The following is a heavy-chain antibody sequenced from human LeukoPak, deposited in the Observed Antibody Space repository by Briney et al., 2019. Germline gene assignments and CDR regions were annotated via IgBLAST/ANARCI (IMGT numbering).Heavy chain of an antibody. V-gene: IGHV4-34*01. CDR1: GASFSGYF. J-gene: IGHJ4*02. CDR2: NHNSGNT. D-gene: IGHD3-16*02. CDR3: ARERNTNVLMFRGVIAAIDY. Sequence: NPSATLSPTCADDGASFSGYFWCWLRPPPGELLWLSGINHNSGNTNYNPSLKSRVTISVDTANNQSSLKLRCVAADATAVSYCARERNTNVLMFRGVIAAIDYWGQGTLLTVSP.